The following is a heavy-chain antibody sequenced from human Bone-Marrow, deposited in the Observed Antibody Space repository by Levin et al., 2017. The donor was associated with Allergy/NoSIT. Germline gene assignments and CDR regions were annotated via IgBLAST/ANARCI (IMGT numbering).Heavy chain of an antibody. CDR3: AGGSQSSNLIRLNWFDP. V-gene: IGHV4-39*01. D-gene: IGHD4-11*01. J-gene: IGHJ5*02. CDR2: IYYSGVT. CDR1: GGSISSSSYY. Sequence: SQTLSLTCTVSGGSISSSSYYWGWIRQPPGKGLEWVGNIYYSGVTYYKTSLESRLTISVDTSRNQFSLKLRSVTAADTAVYFCAGGSQSSNLIRLNWFDPWGPGTRVTVSS.